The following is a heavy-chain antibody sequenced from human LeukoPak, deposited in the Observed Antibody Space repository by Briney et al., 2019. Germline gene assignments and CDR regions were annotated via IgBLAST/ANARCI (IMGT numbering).Heavy chain of an antibody. D-gene: IGHD2-15*01. CDR3: ARQDQVPC. CDR1: GYTFTSNH. Sequence: GASVKVSCKASGYTFTSNHIHCVRQAPGQGLEWMGGIIPIFGTANYAQKFQGRVTITADESTSTAYMELSSLRSEDTAVYYCARQDQVPCWGQGTLVTVSS. V-gene: IGHV1-69*13. CDR2: IIPIFGTA. J-gene: IGHJ4*02.